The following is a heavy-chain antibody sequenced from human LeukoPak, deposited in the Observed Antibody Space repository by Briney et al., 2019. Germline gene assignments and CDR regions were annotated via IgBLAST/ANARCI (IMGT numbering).Heavy chain of an antibody. CDR1: GFTFSSYW. Sequence: PGGSLRLSCAASGFTFSSYWMSWVRQAPGKGLEWVANIKQDGSEKYYVDSVKGRSTISRDNAKNSLYLQMNSLRAEDTAVYYCAREKAAAGRYYFDYWGQGTLVTVSS. D-gene: IGHD6-13*01. CDR2: IKQDGSEK. V-gene: IGHV3-7*03. CDR3: AREKAAAGRYYFDY. J-gene: IGHJ4*02.